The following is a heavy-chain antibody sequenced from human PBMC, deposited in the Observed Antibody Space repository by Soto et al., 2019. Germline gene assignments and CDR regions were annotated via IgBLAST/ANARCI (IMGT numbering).Heavy chain of an antibody. Sequence: GGSLRLSCAVSGITFDRYWMDWVRQAPGEGPVWVSQINSDGSNTRYADSVKGRFTISRDNTKNTLYLQMSSLRAEDTAVYYWVSGMNWDYPYFDHWGRGTLVTVSS. J-gene: IGHJ4*02. CDR2: INSDGSNT. V-gene: IGHV3-74*01. CDR1: GITFDRYW. D-gene: IGHD1-7*01. CDR3: VSGMNWDYPYFDH.